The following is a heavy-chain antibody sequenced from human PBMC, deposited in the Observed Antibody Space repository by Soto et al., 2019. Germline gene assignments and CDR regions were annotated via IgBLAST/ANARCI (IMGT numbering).Heavy chain of an antibody. V-gene: IGHV4-38-2*01. D-gene: IGHD1-1*01. CDR2: IYRGGIT. CDR1: GYSISSGLY. CDR3: AIGNPDRFDH. Sequence: PSETLSLTCAVSGYSISSGLYWGWIRQPPGKGLEWIGPIYRGGITYYNPSLKSRVTISIDTSKNHFSLRLSSVTATDTAVYFCAIGNPDRFDHWGQGTLVTVSS. J-gene: IGHJ5*02.